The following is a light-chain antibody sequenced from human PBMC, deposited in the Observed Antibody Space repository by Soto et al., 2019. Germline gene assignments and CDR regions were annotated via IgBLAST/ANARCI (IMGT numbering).Light chain of an antibody. V-gene: IGKV3-20*01. CDR2: GAS. Sequence: EIVLTQSPGTLSLSPGEIATLSCGASQSVSSSYLAWYQQKPGQPPRLLIYGASSRATDIPDRFSGSGSGTDFTLTISRLEPEDFAVYYCQQYGGSPPYTFGQGTKLEIK. CDR1: QSVSSSY. CDR3: QQYGGSPPYT. J-gene: IGKJ2*01.